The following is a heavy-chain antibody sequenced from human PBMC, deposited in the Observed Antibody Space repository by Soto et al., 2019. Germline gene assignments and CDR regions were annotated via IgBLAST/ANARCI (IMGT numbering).Heavy chain of an antibody. CDR2: ISYDGSNK. CDR1: GFTFSSYA. CDR3: ARDLVGYSGYYFVPGWYFDL. J-gene: IGHJ2*01. D-gene: IGHD5-12*01. Sequence: QVQLVESGGGVVQPGRSLRLSCAASGFTFSSYAMHWVRQAPGKGLEWVAVISYDGSNKYYADSVKGRFTISRDNSKNTLYLQMNSPRAEDTAVYYCARDLVGYSGYYFVPGWYFDLWGRGTLVTVSS. V-gene: IGHV3-30-3*01.